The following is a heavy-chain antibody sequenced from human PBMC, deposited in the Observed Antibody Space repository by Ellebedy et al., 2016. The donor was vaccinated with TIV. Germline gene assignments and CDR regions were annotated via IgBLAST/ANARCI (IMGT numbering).Heavy chain of an antibody. CDR1: GFTVSSNY. D-gene: IGHD5-18*01. J-gene: IGHJ4*02. CDR3: AKSVDTAMVYFDY. V-gene: IGHV3-53*01. CDR2: IYSGGST. Sequence: GGSLRLSCAASGFTVSSNYMSWVRQAPGKELEWVSVIYSGGSTYYADSVKGRFTISRDNSKNTLYLQMNSLRAEDTAVYYCAKSVDTAMVYFDYWGQGTLVTVSS.